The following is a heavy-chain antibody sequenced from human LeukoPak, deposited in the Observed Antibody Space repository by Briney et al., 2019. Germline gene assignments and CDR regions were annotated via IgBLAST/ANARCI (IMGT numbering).Heavy chain of an antibody. CDR1: GYAFTSYG. CDR3: ARDLAGDFDY. Sequence: ASVKVSCKASGYAFTSYGISWVRQAPGQGLEWMGWISAYNGNTNYAQKLLGRVIMTTDTSTSTAYMELRSLRSDDTAVYYCARDLAGDFDYWGQGTLVTVSS. D-gene: IGHD6-19*01. CDR2: ISAYNGNT. V-gene: IGHV1-18*01. J-gene: IGHJ4*02.